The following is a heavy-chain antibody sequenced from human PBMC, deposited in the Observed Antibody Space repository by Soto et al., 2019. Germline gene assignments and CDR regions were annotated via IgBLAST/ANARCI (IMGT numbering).Heavy chain of an antibody. J-gene: IGHJ2*01. D-gene: IGHD4-4*01. V-gene: IGHV2-26*01. CDR2: IFSNDEK. Sequence: QVTLKESGPVLVKPTEALTLTCTVSGFSLSNGRMGVSWIRQPPGKALEWLAHIFSNDEKSYSTSLKSRLTISTDTSKSLVVLIMTNMDPVDTATYFCARITDSWYFDLWGRATLVTVSS. CDR1: GFSLSNGRMG. CDR3: ARITDSWYFDL.